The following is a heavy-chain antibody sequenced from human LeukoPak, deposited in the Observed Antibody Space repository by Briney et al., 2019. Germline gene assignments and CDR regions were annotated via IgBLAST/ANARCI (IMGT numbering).Heavy chain of an antibody. CDR3: ARDGQNGSPYATDV. V-gene: IGHV3-33*01. J-gene: IGHJ6*02. CDR1: GFTFRSHG. Sequence: GGSLRLSCAASGFTFRSHGMHWVRQAPGKGLEWVAGIWYDGSNEDYADSVRGRFTISRDNSKNTLYLQMNSLRVEDTAVYYCARDGQNGSPYATDVWGQGTTVTVSS. D-gene: IGHD3-10*01. CDR2: IWYDGSNE.